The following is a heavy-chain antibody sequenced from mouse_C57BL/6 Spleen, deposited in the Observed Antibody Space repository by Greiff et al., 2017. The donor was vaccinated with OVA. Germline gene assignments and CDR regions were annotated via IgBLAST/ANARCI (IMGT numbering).Heavy chain of an antibody. D-gene: IGHD1-2*01. V-gene: IGHV1-61*01. CDR2: IYPSDSET. CDR3: ARRDGGYFDV. J-gene: IGHJ1*03. Sequence: QVQLQQPGAELVRPGSSVKLSCKASGYTFTSYWMDWVKQRPGQGLEWIGNIYPSDSETHYNQKFKDKATLTVDKSSSTAYMQLSSLTSEDSAVYYCARRDGGYFDVWGTGTTVTVSS. CDR1: GYTFTSYW.